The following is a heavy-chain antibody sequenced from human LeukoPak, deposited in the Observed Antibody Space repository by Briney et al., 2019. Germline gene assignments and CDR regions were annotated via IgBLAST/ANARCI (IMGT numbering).Heavy chain of an antibody. CDR3: ARAGGWGWFGELSGFDP. V-gene: IGHV4-4*02. D-gene: IGHD3-10*01. CDR1: GASIFRSNW. J-gene: IGHJ5*02. Sequence: SETLSLTCAVSGASIFRSNWWSWVRQPPGKGLEWIGQIFHSGSTSYSPSLKSRVTISVDTSKNQFSLKLSSVTAADTAVYYCARAGGWGWFGELSGFDPWGQGTLVTVSS. CDR2: IFHSGST.